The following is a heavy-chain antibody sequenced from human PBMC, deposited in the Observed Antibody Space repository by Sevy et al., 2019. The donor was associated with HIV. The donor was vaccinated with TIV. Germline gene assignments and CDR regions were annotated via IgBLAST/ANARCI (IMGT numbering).Heavy chain of an antibody. D-gene: IGHD6-6*01. CDR3: AWEGGSSSSPLRHIFDL. J-gene: IGHJ3*01. CDR1: GFTFSNYN. V-gene: IGHV3-21*01. Sequence: GGSLRLSCEASGFTFSNYNMNWVRQAPGKGLEWVSSISSASSFIYYADSLKGRFTISRDNAKNSLYLQMNSLRGDDTAVYYCAWEGGSSSSPLRHIFDLWGQGTVVTVSS. CDR2: ISSASSFI.